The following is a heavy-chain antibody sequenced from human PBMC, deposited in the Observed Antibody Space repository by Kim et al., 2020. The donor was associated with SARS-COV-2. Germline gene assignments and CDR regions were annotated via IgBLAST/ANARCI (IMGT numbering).Heavy chain of an antibody. D-gene: IGHD6-19*01. V-gene: IGHV1-46*04. CDR3: ARDAVEAAGMEDFDY. J-gene: IGHJ4*02. Sequence: YAPDLWGRMAVTRDTSTSTVYLELRSLRSEDTAVYYCARDAVEAAGMEDFDYWGQGTLVTVSS.